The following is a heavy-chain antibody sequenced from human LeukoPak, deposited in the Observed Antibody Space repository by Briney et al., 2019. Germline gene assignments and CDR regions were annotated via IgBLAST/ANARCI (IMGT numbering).Heavy chain of an antibody. CDR3: ARAHDYGDYAIYYYYYMDV. Sequence: SETLSLTCAVYGGSFSGYYWSWIRQPPGKGVKWIGEINHSGSTNYNPSLKSRVTISVDTSKNQFSLKLSSVTAADTAVYYCARAHDYGDYAIYYYYYMDVWGKGTTVTVSS. V-gene: IGHV4-34*01. D-gene: IGHD4-17*01. J-gene: IGHJ6*03. CDR1: GGSFSGYY. CDR2: INHSGST.